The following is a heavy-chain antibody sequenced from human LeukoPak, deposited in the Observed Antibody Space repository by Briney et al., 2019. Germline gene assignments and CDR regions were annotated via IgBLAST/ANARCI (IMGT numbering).Heavy chain of an antibody. CDR3: AKENVIYCSSTSCPWFDP. D-gene: IGHD2-2*01. CDR2: IRYDGSNK. V-gene: IGHV3-30*02. J-gene: IGHJ5*02. CDR1: GFTFSSYG. Sequence: PGGSLRLSCAASGFTFSSYGMHWVRQAPGKGLEWVAFIRYDGSNKYYADSVKGRFATSRDNSKNTLYLQMNSLRAEDTAVYYCAKENVIYCSSTSCPWFDPWGQGTLVTVSS.